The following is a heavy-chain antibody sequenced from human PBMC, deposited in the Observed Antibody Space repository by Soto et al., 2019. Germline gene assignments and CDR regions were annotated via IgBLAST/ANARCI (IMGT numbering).Heavy chain of an antibody. Sequence: PGGSLRLSCAASGFTFNDYWMHWVRQAPGKGLVWVSRLNSDGSTTYYADSVKGRFTISRDYAENTLFLQMNSLRVEDTAVYYCTRDDVHFNGDRYYGVPMDVWGKGTTVTVSS. D-gene: IGHD2-8*01. V-gene: IGHV3-74*01. CDR3: TRDDVHFNGDRYYGVPMDV. J-gene: IGHJ6*03. CDR2: LNSDGSTT. CDR1: GFTFNDYW.